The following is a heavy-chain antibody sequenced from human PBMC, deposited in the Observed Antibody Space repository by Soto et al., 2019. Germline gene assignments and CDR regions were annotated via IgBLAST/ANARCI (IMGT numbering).Heavy chain of an antibody. V-gene: IGHV4-59*01. CDR1: GGSISSYY. D-gene: IGHD6-13*01. Sequence: QVQLQESGPGLVQPSETLSLTCTVSGGSISSYYWSWIRQPPGKGLEWIGYIYSSGTTNHNPSLMSRVTISVDTSKNQFSLELSSGTAADTAVYYGARGYSSSWYSDYWGQGTLVIVSS. CDR2: IYSSGTT. CDR3: ARGYSSSWYSDY. J-gene: IGHJ4*02.